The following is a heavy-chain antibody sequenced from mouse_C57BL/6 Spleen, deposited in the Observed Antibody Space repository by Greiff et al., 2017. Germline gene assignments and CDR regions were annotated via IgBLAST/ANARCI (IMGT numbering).Heavy chain of an antibody. Sequence: DVQLQESGGDLVKPGGSLKLSCAASGFTFSSYGMSWVRQTPDKRLEWVATISSGGSYTYYPDSVKGRFTISRDNAKNPLYLQMSSLKSEDTAMYYCARQAYYEYSYYCDYWGQGTTLTVSS. CDR2: ISSGGSYT. CDR1: GFTFSSYG. CDR3: ARQAYYEYSYYCDY. V-gene: IGHV5-6*01. J-gene: IGHJ2*01. D-gene: IGHD2-4*01.